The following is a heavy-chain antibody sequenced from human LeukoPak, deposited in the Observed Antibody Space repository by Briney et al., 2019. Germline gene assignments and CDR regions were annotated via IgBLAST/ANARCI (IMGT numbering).Heavy chain of an antibody. CDR2: IKRKSDGGTT. Sequence: GGSLRLSCAASGLTFSNAWMSWVRQAPGKGLEWVGRIKRKSDGGTTDYAAPVKGRFTISRDDSKNTLYLQMYSLKSEYTAVYYCTTELDVRPNHYWGQGTLVTVSS. CDR3: TTELDVRPNHY. D-gene: IGHD1-14*01. V-gene: IGHV3-15*01. J-gene: IGHJ4*02. CDR1: GLTFSNAW.